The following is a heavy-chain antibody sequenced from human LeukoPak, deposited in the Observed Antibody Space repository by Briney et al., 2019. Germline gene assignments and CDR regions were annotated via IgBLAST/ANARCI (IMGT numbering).Heavy chain of an antibody. V-gene: IGHV3-11*01. CDR3: AREGGYDSDWGWFDP. CDR2: ISSSGSTI. J-gene: IGHJ5*02. Sequence: PGGPLRLSCAASGFTFSDYYMSWIRQASGKGLEWVSYISSSGSTIYYADSVKGRFTISRDNAKNSLYLQMNSLRAEDTAVYYCAREGGYDSDWGWFDPWGQGTLVTVSS. CDR1: GFTFSDYY. D-gene: IGHD5-12*01.